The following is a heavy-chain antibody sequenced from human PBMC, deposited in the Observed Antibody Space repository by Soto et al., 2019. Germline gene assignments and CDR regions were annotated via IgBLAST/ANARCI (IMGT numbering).Heavy chain of an antibody. D-gene: IGHD5-18*01. CDR1: GVTVSSNY. J-gene: IGHJ4*02. Sequence: EVQLVESGGGLVQPGGSLRLSSAASGVTVSSNYMSWVRQAPGKGLEWVSVIYSGGSTYYADSVKGRFTISRDNSTNTLYLQMNSLRAEDTAVYYCARHGYNYGGGYFDYWGQGTLVTVSS. CDR3: ARHGYNYGGGYFDY. V-gene: IGHV3-66*04. CDR2: IYSGGST.